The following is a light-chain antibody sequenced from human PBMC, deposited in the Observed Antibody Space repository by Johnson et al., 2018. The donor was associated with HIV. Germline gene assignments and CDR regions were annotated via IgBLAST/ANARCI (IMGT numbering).Light chain of an antibody. V-gene: IGLV1-51*02. CDR1: SSNIGNNY. J-gene: IGLJ1*01. CDR3: GTWDSSLSAYNYG. Sequence: QSVLTQPPSVSAAPGQKVTVSCSGSSSNIGNNYVSWYQQLPGTAPKLLIYENNKRPSGIPDRFSGSKSGTSATLGITGLQTGDEADYYCGTWDSSLSAYNYGFGTGTKVNVL. CDR2: ENN.